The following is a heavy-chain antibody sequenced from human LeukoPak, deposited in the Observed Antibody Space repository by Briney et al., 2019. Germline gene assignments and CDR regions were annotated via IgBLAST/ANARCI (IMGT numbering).Heavy chain of an antibody. Sequence: PSETLSLTCTVSGGSISSGGYYWRWIRQHPGKGLEWIGYIYYSGSTYYNPSLKSRVTISVDTSKNQFSLKLSSVTAADTAVYYCARDLVGRDNWFDPWGQGTLVTVSS. CDR2: IYYSGST. CDR1: GGSISSGGYY. V-gene: IGHV4-31*03. CDR3: ARDLVGRDNWFDP. J-gene: IGHJ5*02. D-gene: IGHD2-2*01.